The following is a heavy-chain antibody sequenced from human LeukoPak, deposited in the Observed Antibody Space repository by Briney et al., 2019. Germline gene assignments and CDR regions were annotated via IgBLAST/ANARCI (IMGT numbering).Heavy chain of an antibody. CDR1: GLTLSSYS. J-gene: IGHJ6*04. Sequence: PGGSLRLSCAASGLTLSSYSMNWVRQAPGKGLEWVSSISSSSTYIYYADSVKGRFTISRDNAKNSLYLQMNSLRAEDTAVYYCARATPYYYALDVWGKGPTFTVSS. CDR2: ISSSSTYI. CDR3: ARATPYYYALDV. V-gene: IGHV3-21*01.